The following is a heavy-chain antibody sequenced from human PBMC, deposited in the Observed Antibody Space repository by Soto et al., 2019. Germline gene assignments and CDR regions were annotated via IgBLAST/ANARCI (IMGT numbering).Heavy chain of an antibody. CDR2: INHSGST. J-gene: IGHJ4*02. Sequence: PSETLSLTCAVYGGSFSGYYWSWIRQPPGKGLEWIGEINHSGSTNYNPSLKSRVTISVDTSKNQFSLKLSSVTAADTAVYYCARGFRHRVLLWFGELHYWGQGTLVT. CDR3: ARGFRHRVLLWFGELHY. D-gene: IGHD3-10*01. CDR1: GGSFSGYY. V-gene: IGHV4-34*01.